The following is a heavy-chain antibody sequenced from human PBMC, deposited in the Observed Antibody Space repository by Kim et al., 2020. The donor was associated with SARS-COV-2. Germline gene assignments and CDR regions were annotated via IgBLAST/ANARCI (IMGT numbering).Heavy chain of an antibody. CDR3: AREGAELRLGEFAPHFDY. V-gene: IGHV3-21*01. Sequence: GGSLRLSCAASGFTFSSYSMNWVRQAPGKGLEWVSSISSSSSYIYYADSVKGQFTISRDNAKNSLYLQMNSLRAEDTAVYYCAREGAELRLGEFAPHFDYWGQGTLVTVSS. J-gene: IGHJ4*02. CDR2: ISSSSSYI. D-gene: IGHD3-16*01. CDR1: GFTFSSYS.